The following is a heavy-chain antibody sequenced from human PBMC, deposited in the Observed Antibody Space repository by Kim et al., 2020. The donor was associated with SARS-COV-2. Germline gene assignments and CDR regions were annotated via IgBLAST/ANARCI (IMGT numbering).Heavy chain of an antibody. Sequence: ASVKVSCKASGYTFTSYGISWVRQAPGQGLEWMGWISAYNGNTNYAQKLQGRVTMTTDTSTSTAYMELRSLRSDDTAVYYCARDSPYYDFWSGSESLPYYYYGMDVWGQGTTVTVSS. V-gene: IGHV1-18*01. CDR3: ARDSPYYDFWSGSESLPYYYYGMDV. CDR1: GYTFTSYG. D-gene: IGHD3-3*01. CDR2: ISAYNGNT. J-gene: IGHJ6*02.